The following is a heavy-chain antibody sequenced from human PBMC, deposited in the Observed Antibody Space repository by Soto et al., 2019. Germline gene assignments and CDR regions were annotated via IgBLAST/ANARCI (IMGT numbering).Heavy chain of an antibody. V-gene: IGHV1-69*13. J-gene: IGHJ4*02. CDR3: ARGSRFFGVVTYYFDY. CDR2: IIPIFGTA. Sequence: ASVKVSCKASGVTFSSYAISWVRQAPGQGLEWMGGIIPIFGTANYAQKFQGRVTITADESTSTAYMELSSLRSEDTAVYYCARGSRFFGVVTYYFDYWGQGALATVSS. D-gene: IGHD3-3*01. CDR1: GVTFSSYA.